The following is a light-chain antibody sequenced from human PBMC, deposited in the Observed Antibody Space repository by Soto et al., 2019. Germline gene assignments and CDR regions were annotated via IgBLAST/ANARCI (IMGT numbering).Light chain of an antibody. Sequence: EIVLTQSPGTLSLSPGERATLSCRASQSVSSSYLAWYQQKPGQAPRLLIYGASSRATGIPDRFSGSGSGTEFTLTISSLQPEDFATYYCLQHTSYPTFGGGTKVDIK. CDR2: GAS. CDR3: LQHTSYPT. CDR1: QSVSSSY. V-gene: IGKV3-20*01. J-gene: IGKJ4*01.